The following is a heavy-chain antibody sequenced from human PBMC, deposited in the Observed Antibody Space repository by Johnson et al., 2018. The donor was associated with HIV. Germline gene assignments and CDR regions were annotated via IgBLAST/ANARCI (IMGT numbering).Heavy chain of an antibody. CDR1: GFPFSSYA. CDR2: ISYAGSNK. V-gene: IGHV3-30-3*01. Sequence: QVQLVESGGGVVQPGGSLRLSCAASGFPFSSYAMHWVRQAPGKGLEWVAVISYAGSNKYYAASVTGRFTIPRDNSKNTLYLQMNSLRAEDTAVYYCARDLVVGDHSAPLTHAFDVWGQGTMVTVSS. J-gene: IGHJ3*01. CDR3: ARDLVVGDHSAPLTHAFDV. D-gene: IGHD1-26*01.